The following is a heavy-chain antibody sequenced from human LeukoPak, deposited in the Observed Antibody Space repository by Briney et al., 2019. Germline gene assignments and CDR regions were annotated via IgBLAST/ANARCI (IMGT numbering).Heavy chain of an antibody. Sequence: SETLSLTCAVSGGSFRGYYWSWIRQPPGKGLEWIGEINHSGSTNYNPSLKSRVTISVDTSKNQFSLKVTSVTAADTAVYLCARFRVTAVGSYYFDSWGQGTLVAVTS. D-gene: IGHD6-13*01. CDR3: ARFRVTAVGSYYFDS. J-gene: IGHJ4*02. CDR2: INHSGST. CDR1: GGSFRGYY. V-gene: IGHV4-34*01.